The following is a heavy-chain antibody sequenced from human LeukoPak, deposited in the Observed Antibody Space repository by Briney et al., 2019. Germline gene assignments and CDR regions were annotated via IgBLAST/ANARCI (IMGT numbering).Heavy chain of an antibody. CDR2: ISGSGVST. D-gene: IGHD2-2*01. CDR1: GFTFSSYA. CDR3: AKVWCSSTSCPPYFDY. V-gene: IGHV3-23*01. J-gene: IGHJ4*02. Sequence: GGSLRLSCAASGFTFSSYALSWVRQAPGKGLEWVSAISGSGVSTYYADSVKGRFTISRDNSKNTLYLQMNSLRAEDTAVYYCAKVWCSSTSCPPYFDYWGQGTLVTVSS.